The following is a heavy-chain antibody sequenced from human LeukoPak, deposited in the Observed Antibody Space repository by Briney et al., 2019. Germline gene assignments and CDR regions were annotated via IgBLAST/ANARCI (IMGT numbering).Heavy chain of an antibody. D-gene: IGHD2-21*02. CDR3: AVRGGEVVVTATPYYYYYMDV. Sequence: PGGSLRLSCAASGFTFSSYGMHWVRQAPGKGLEWVAVISYDGSNKYYADSVKGRFTISRDNSKNTLYLQMNSLRAEDTAVYYCAVRGGEVVVTATPYYYYYMDVWGKGTTVTISS. J-gene: IGHJ6*03. CDR2: ISYDGSNK. V-gene: IGHV3-33*05. CDR1: GFTFSSYG.